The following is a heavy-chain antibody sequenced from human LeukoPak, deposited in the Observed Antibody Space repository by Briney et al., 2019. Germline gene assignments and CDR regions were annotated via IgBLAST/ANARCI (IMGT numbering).Heavy chain of an antibody. CDR2: IYYSGST. Sequence: SETLSLTCTVSGGSISSYYWSWIRQPPGKGLGWIGYIYYSGSTNYNPSLKSRVTISVDTSKNQFSLKLSSVTAADTAVYYCARLNDKDWGSLVHYGMDVWGQGTTVTVSS. D-gene: IGHD7-27*01. CDR3: ARLNDKDWGSLVHYGMDV. J-gene: IGHJ6*02. CDR1: GGSISSYY. V-gene: IGHV4-59*08.